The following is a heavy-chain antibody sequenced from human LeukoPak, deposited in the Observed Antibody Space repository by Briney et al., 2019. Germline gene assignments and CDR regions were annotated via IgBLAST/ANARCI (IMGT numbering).Heavy chain of an antibody. CDR2: IGGSGGST. Sequence: GGSLRLSCVASGFTFSTHAMSWVRLAPGKGLEWVSAIGGSGGSTYYADSVKGRFTISRDSSKDTLYLQMNSLRAEDTAVYYCAKRDSSGSYPYYFDYWGQGTLVTVSS. J-gene: IGHJ4*02. V-gene: IGHV3-23*01. CDR1: GFTFSTHA. D-gene: IGHD3-22*01. CDR3: AKRDSSGSYPYYFDY.